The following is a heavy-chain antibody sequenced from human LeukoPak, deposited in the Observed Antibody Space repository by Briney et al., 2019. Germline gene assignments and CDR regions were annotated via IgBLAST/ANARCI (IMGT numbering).Heavy chain of an antibody. Sequence: ASVKVSCKASGYTFTSYGISWVRQATGQGLEWMGWMNPNSGNTGYAQKFQGRVTITRNTSISTAYMELSSLRSEDTAVYYCARGRAYYDSSGYSLDAFDIWGQGTMVTVSS. D-gene: IGHD3-22*01. J-gene: IGHJ3*02. CDR3: ARGRAYYDSSGYSLDAFDI. CDR1: GYTFTSYG. CDR2: MNPNSGNT. V-gene: IGHV1-8*03.